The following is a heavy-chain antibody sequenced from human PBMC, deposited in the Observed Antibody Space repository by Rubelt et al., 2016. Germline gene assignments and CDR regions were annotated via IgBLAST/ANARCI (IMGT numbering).Heavy chain of an antibody. CDR3: ARDREAVAGRGGDAFDI. V-gene: IGHV3-72*01. CDR2: TRNKANSYTT. Sequence: GGEWVGRTRNKANSYTTEYAASVKGRFTISRDDSKNSLYLQMNSLKTEDTAVYYCARDREAVAGRGGDAFDIWGQGTKVTVSS. J-gene: IGHJ3*02. D-gene: IGHD6-19*01.